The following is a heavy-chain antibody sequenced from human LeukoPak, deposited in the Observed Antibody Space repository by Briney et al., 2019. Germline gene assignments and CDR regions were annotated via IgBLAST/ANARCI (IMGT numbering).Heavy chain of an antibody. J-gene: IGHJ5*02. D-gene: IGHD1-26*01. V-gene: IGHV3-48*03. CDR3: ARDSRHHRFLYWDWFDP. CDR2: ISSSGSTI. Sequence: GGSLRLSCAASGFTFSSYEMNWVRQAPGKGLEWVSYISSSGSTIYYADSVKGRFTISRDNVKNSLFLQMNSLRAEDTAVYYCARDSRHHRFLYWDWFDPWGQGTLVTVSS. CDR1: GFTFSSYE.